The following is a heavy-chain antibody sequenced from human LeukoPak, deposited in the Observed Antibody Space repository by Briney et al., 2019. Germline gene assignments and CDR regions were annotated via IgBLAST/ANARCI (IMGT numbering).Heavy chain of an antibody. CDR1: GYTFTSYG. CDR3: ARELVYYRSGLDY. D-gene: IGHD3-10*01. Sequence: ASVKVSCKASGYTFTSYGISWVRQAPGQGLEWMGWISTYNGNRNYAQKLQGRITMTTDKSTTTAYMELRSLRSDDTAVYYCARELVYYRSGLDYWGQGTLVSVSS. J-gene: IGHJ4*02. CDR2: ISTYNGNR. V-gene: IGHV1-18*01.